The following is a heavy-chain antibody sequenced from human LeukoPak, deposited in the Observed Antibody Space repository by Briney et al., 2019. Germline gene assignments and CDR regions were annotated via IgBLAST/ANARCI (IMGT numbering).Heavy chain of an antibody. Sequence: GGSLRLTCAASGVTFSDHHMDWVRQAPGKGLEWVGRIRKKPDSYTTEYAACVKGRFTNTRDDSKNSLYMEMNSLKTEATDLDYWASVHSSESFLWHFWGQRTLVTVSS. CDR3: ASVHSSESFLWHF. CDR1: GVTFSDHH. CDR2: IRKKPDSYTT. D-gene: IGHD3-10*01. J-gene: IGHJ4*02. V-gene: IGHV3-72*01.